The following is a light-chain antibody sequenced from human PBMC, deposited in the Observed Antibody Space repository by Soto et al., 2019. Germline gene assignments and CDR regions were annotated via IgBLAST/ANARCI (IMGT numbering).Light chain of an antibody. J-gene: IGLJ2*01. Sequence: QSVLTQPASVSGSLGQSITISCTGTSSDVGNYNLVSWYQQHPGKAPKLMIYEGSKRPSGVSNRFSGSKSGNTASLTISGLQAEDEADYYCCSYAGSSTLVFGGGTKLTVL. CDR2: EGS. CDR3: CSYAGSSTLV. CDR1: SSDVGNYNL. V-gene: IGLV2-23*01.